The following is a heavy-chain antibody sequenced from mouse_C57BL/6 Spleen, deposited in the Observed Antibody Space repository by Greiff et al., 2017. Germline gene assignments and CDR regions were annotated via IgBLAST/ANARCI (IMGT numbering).Heavy chain of an antibody. V-gene: IGHV5-4*03. CDR2: ISDGGSYT. D-gene: IGHD1-1*01. CDR3: ASPYYYGSSYGCAY. Sequence: EVKLVESGGGLVKPGGSLKLSCAASGFTFSSYAMSWVRQTPDKRLEWVATISDGGSYTYYPDNVKGRFTISRDNAKNNLYLQMSHLKSEDTAMYYCASPYYYGSSYGCAYWGQGTLVTVSA. J-gene: IGHJ3*01. CDR1: GFTFSSYA.